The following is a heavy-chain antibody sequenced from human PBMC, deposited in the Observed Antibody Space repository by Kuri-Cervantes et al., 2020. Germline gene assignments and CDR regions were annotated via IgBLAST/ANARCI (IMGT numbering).Heavy chain of an antibody. J-gene: IGHJ6*02. CDR2: IYSGGST. CDR1: GFTVSSNY. D-gene: IGHD3-10*01. CDR3: ARDGTMVRGIYGMDV. V-gene: IGHV3-66*01. Sequence: GESLKISCAASGFTVSSNYMSWVRQAPGKGLEWVSVIYSGGSTYYADSVKGRFTISRDNSKNTLYLQMYSLRAEDTAVYYCARDGTMVRGIYGMDVWGQGTTVTVSS.